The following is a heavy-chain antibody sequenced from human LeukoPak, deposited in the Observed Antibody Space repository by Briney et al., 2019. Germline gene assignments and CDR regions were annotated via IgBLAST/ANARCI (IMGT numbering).Heavy chain of an antibody. V-gene: IGHV3-49*04. Sequence: GGSLRLSCTASGFIFGDYAVNWVRQAPGKGQEWVGFIRSKPFGEATEYATSVKGRFTISRDDSKSIAYLQMNSLKTEDTALYYCTREGYDRSAYYSMFDYWGQGTLVTVSS. CDR3: TREGYDRSAYYSMFDY. J-gene: IGHJ4*02. D-gene: IGHD3-22*01. CDR1: GFIFGDYA. CDR2: IRSKPFGEAT.